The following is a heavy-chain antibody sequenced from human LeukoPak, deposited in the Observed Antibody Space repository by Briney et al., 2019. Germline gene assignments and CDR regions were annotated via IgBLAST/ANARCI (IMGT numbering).Heavy chain of an antibody. CDR2: MYDSGST. J-gene: IGHJ6*03. D-gene: IGHD3-16*02. CDR3: ARARAAGYDYVWGSYRTPYYYYMDV. V-gene: IGHV4-39*02. Sequence: PSETLSLTCTVSGGSISSSNFYWGWIRQPPGKGLEWIGSMYDSGSTYYNPSLKSRVTISVDTSKNQFSLKLTSVTAADTAVYYCARARAAGYDYVWGSYRTPYYYYMDVWGKGTTVTVSS. CDR1: GGSISSSNFY.